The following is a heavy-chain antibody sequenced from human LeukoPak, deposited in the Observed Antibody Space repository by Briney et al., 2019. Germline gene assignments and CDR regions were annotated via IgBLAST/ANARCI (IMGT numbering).Heavy chain of an antibody. CDR2: ISGSGGST. CDR1: GFTFSSHA. J-gene: IGHJ4*02. CDR3: AKGAGGIGSGTYYDY. V-gene: IGHV3-23*01. D-gene: IGHD3-10*01. Sequence: GGSLRLSCAASGFTFSSHAMNWVRQAPGKGLEWVSAISGSGGSTYYADSVKGRFTVSRDSSKNTLYLQMNSLRAEDTAVYSCAKGAGGIGSGTYYDYWGQGTLVTVSS.